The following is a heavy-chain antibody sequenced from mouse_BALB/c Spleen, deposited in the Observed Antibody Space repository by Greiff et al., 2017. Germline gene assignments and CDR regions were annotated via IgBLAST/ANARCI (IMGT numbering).Heavy chain of an antibody. CDR3: ARLEYGNYYYAMDY. Sequence: VQLQQSGAELMKPGASVKISCKATGYTFSSYWIEWVKQRPGHGLEWIGEILPGSGSTNYNEKFKGKATFTADTSSNTAYMQLSSLTSEDSAVYYCARLEYGNYYYAMDYWGQGTSVTVSS. CDR2: ILPGSGST. J-gene: IGHJ4*01. CDR1: GYTFSSYW. D-gene: IGHD2-10*02. V-gene: IGHV1-9*01.